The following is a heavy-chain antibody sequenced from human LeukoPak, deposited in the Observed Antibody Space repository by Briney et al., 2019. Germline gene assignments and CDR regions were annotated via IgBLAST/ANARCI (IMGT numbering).Heavy chain of an antibody. V-gene: IGHV3-23*01. CDR1: GFTFSSYT. D-gene: IGHD2-15*01. J-gene: IGHJ4*01. CDR3: VKRQCSGGSCYFIDY. CDR2: ISGSGDTT. Sequence: GGSLRLSCAASGFTFSSYTMTWVRRSAGKGLEWVSVISGSGDTTFYEDSVKGRFTISRDNSRNMVYLQMNSLRVEDTAVYYCVKRQCSGGSCYFIDYWGQGTLVTVSS.